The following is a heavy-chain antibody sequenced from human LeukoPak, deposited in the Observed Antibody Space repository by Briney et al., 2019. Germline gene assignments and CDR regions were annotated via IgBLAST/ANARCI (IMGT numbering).Heavy chain of an antibody. CDR2: ISWNSGSI. CDR1: GFTFDDYA. D-gene: IGHD6-19*01. Sequence: GGSLRLSCAASGFTFDDYAMHWVRQAPGKGLEWVSGISWNSGSIGYADSVKGRFTISRDNAKNSLYLQMNSLRAEDTALYYCAKDILSSGDYYYGMDVWGQGTTVTVSS. V-gene: IGHV3-9*01. CDR3: AKDILSSGDYYYGMDV. J-gene: IGHJ6*02.